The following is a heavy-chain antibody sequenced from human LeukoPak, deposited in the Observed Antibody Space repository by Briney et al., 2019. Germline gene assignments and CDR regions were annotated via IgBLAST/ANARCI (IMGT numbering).Heavy chain of an antibody. Sequence: DPSETLSLTCTVSGGSISSYYWSWIRQAPGKGLEWVSYISSSSSYTNYADSVKGRFTISRDNAKSSVYLQMNSLRAEDTAVYYCARDRAGITVFDYWGQGTLVTVSS. CDR1: GGSISSYY. J-gene: IGHJ4*02. CDR3: ARDRAGITVFDY. V-gene: IGHV3-11*05. D-gene: IGHD3-3*01. CDR2: ISSSSSYT.